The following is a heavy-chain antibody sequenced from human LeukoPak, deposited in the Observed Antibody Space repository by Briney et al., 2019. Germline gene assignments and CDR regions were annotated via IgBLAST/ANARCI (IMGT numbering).Heavy chain of an antibody. Sequence: GASVKVSCKASGYTFTSYGISWVRQAPGQGLEWMGWINPNSGGTNYAQKFQGRVTMTRDTSISTAYMELSRLRSDDTAVYYCARDPTYYDSSGYSGFWGQGTLVTVSS. CDR1: GYTFTSYG. CDR2: INPNSGGT. CDR3: ARDPTYYDSSGYSGF. V-gene: IGHV1-2*02. D-gene: IGHD3-22*01. J-gene: IGHJ4*02.